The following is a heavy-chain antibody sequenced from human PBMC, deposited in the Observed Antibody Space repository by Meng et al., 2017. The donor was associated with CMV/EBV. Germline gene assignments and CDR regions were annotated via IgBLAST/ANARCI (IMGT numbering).Heavy chain of an antibody. J-gene: IGHJ4*02. V-gene: IGHV2-70D*14. CDR2: IEWDDDK. Sequence: SGPTLVKPTQTLTLTCTFSWFSLSTSGMRVSWIRQPPGKAREWLECIEWDDDKIYSTSLKTRLTIPKETSKNQVVLTMTNMDPVDTATYYCARRADSSGYFDYWGQGTLGTVSS. CDR1: WFSLSTSGMR. CDR3: ARRADSSGYFDY. D-gene: IGHD3-22*01.